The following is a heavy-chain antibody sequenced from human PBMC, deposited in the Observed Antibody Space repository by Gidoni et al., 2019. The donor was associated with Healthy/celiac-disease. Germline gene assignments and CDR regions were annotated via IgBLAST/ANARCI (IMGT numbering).Heavy chain of an antibody. CDR3: ARDGSGFWSGYYSVAYYYYGMDV. Sequence: QLQLQESGPGLVKPSETLSLTCTVSGGSISSSSYYWGWIRQPPGKGLEWIGSIYYSGRTYYNPSLKSRVTISVATSKNQFSLKLSSVTAADTAVYYCARDGSGFWSGYYSVAYYYYGMDVWGQGTTVTVSS. V-gene: IGHV4-39*07. D-gene: IGHD3-3*01. CDR1: GGSISSSSYY. J-gene: IGHJ6*02. CDR2: IYYSGRT.